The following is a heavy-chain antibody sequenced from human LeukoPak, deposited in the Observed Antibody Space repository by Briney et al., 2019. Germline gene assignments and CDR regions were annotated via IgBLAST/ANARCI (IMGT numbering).Heavy chain of an antibody. V-gene: IGHV1-46*01. Sequence: ASVKVSCKASGYTFSSYYVHWVRQAPGQGLEWMGMIIPSDGFTSYAQKFQGRVTMTRDMSTSTVYMELSSLRSDDTAVYYCARHALWIQLLWFSEYYFDYWGQGTLVTVSS. CDR2: IIPSDGFT. CDR3: ARHALWIQLLWFSEYYFDY. CDR1: GYTFSSYY. D-gene: IGHD5-18*01. J-gene: IGHJ4*02.